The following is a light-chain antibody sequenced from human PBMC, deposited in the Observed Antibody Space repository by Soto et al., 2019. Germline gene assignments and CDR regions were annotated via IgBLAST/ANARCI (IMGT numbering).Light chain of an antibody. CDR1: SSNIGSNY. CDR3: AAWDASLSGQDV. V-gene: IGLV1-47*01. Sequence: QSALTQPPSASGTPGQRATISCSGSSSNIGSNYVYWYQQLPGTAPKLLIYRNNQRPSGVPDRFSGSKSGTSASLAISGLGSEEEAVFSCAAWDASLSGQDVFETGTRVTVL. CDR2: RNN. J-gene: IGLJ1*01.